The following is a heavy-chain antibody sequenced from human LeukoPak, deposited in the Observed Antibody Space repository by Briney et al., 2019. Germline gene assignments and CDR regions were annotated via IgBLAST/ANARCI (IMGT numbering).Heavy chain of an antibody. V-gene: IGHV4-39*07. J-gene: IGHJ4*02. CDR2: IYYTGST. D-gene: IGHD1-1*01. CDR3: ARDGNWYYFDY. Sequence: SETLSLTCTVSGGSISRIIYYWGWIRQPPGKGLEWIGSIYYTGSTYYTPSLRSRVTISVDTSKNQFSLKLSSVTAADTAVYYCARDGNWYYFDYWGQGTLVTVSS. CDR1: GGSISRIIYY.